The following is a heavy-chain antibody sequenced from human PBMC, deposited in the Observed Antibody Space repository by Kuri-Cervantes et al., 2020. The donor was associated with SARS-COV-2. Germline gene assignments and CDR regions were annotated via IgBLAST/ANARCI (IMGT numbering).Heavy chain of an antibody. CDR1: GFTFSDYY. CDR2: ISSSGDTI. D-gene: IGHD7-27*01. J-gene: IGHJ4*02. V-gene: IGHV3-11*04. Sequence: GGSLRLSCAASGFTFSDYYMSWIRQAPGKGLECVSYISSSGDTIYYADSVKGRFTISRDNAKNSLYLQMSSLRAEDTAVYYCARDLRLGKSLDYWGQGTLVTVSS. CDR3: ARDLRLGKSLDY.